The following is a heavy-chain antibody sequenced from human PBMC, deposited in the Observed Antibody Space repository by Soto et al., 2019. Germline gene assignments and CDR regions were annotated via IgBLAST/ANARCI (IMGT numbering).Heavy chain of an antibody. Sequence: GTLRLSCAGSVFIFKNYAPNWVRQAPGKGLEWVASITRDGYNKYYADSVKGRFTISRDNSRDTLSLQMTALTIEDSSVYYCTKSSGGSSSVGMDYWGQGTRVTVSS. CDR1: VFIFKNYA. CDR2: ITRDGYNK. V-gene: IGHV3-30*04. J-gene: IGHJ4*02. CDR3: TKSSGGSSSVGMDY. D-gene: IGHD6-6*01.